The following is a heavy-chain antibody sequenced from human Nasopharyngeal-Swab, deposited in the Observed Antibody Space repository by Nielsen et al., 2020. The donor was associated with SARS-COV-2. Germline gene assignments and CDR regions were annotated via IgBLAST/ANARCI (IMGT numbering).Heavy chain of an antibody. CDR3: ASSSDYGDYVRYAFDI. J-gene: IGHJ3*02. CDR2: ISWNSGSI. CDR1: GFTFDDYD. V-gene: IGHV3-9*01. Sequence: GGSLRLSCAASGFTFDDYDMHWVRQAPGKGLEWVSGISWNSGSIGYADSVKGRFTISRDNAKNSLYLQMNSLRAEDTALYYCASSSDYGDYVRYAFDIWGQGTMVTVSS. D-gene: IGHD4-17*01.